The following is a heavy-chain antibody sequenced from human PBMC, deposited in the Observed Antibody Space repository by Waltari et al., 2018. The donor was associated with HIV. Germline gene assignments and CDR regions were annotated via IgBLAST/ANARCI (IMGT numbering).Heavy chain of an antibody. Sequence: VRLVESGGGSIKTGGSLRLSCASSGSSARQPWIGWCRHRPGKGLVWVARINSGGTTREYADAVKGRFVISRDNARNTVYLQLNSLRAEDTAVYFCARASHYFEFSTFDGDYYFDVWGRGTRVAVSS. CDR3: ARASHYFEFSTFDGDYYFDV. CDR2: INSGGTTR. D-gene: IGHD3-9*01. V-gene: IGHV3-74*03. J-gene: IGHJ4*01. CDR1: GSSARQPW.